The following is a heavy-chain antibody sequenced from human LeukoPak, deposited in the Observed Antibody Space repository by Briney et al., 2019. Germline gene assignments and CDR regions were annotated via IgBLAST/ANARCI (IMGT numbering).Heavy chain of an antibody. CDR2: ISASVTST. D-gene: IGHD3-22*01. V-gene: IGHV3-23*01. CDR3: VKDVVYDSSGEYFQD. Sequence: GGSLRLSCAASGFPFSEYAMSWVRQAPGKGPEWVSAISASVTSTYYADSVKGRFTISRDNSKNTLFLQMNFLRAEDTAVYYCVKDVVYDSSGEYFQDWGQGALVAVS. CDR1: GFPFSEYA. J-gene: IGHJ1*01.